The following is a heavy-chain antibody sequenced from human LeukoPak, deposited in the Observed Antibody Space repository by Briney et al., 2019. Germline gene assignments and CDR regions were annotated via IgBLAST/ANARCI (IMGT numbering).Heavy chain of an antibody. J-gene: IGHJ4*02. D-gene: IGHD5-12*01. CDR3: AHRRGGPGYSGYGYYFDY. Sequence: ESGPTLVKPTQTLTLTCTFSGFSLSTSGVGVGWIRQPQGKALEWLALIYWDDDKRYSPSLKSRLTITKEPSKNQVVLTMTNMDPVDTATYYCAHRRGGPGYSGYGYYFDYWGQGTLVTVSS. CDR1: GFSLSTSGVG. CDR2: IYWDDDK. V-gene: IGHV2-5*02.